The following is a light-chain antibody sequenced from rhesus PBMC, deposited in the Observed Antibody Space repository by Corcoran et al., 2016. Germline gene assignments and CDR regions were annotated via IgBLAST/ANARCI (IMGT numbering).Light chain of an antibody. V-gene: IGKV1-25*02. CDR2: SAT. J-gene: IGKJ1*01. CDR1: QGIRSS. CDR3: QQYNTLPRT. Sequence: DIQMTQSPSSVSASVGDRVTITCRASQGIRSSLAWYQQKPGKAPKLLIYSATTLQSGVPSRFSGSGSGTVFTLTISSLQPEDFATYYCQQYNTLPRTFGQGTKVEIK.